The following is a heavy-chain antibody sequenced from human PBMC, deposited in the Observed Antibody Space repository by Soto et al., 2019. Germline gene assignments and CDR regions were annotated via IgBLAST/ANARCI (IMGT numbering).Heavy chain of an antibody. J-gene: IGHJ4*02. Sequence: PGGSLRLSCAASGFTFSNYWMSWVRQAPGKGLEWVAIIKQDGSDKYYVDSVKGRFTISRDNAKNSLYLQMNSLRTEDAAVYYCARNREDAFDYWGLGTLVTVSS. CDR3: ARNREDAFDY. V-gene: IGHV3-7*01. CDR2: IKQDGSDK. CDR1: GFTFSNYW.